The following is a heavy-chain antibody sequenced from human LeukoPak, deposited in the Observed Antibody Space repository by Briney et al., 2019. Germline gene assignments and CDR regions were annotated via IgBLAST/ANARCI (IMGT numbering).Heavy chain of an antibody. Sequence: SETLSLTCAVYGGSFSGYYWSWIRQPPGKGLEWIGEINHSGSTNYNPSLKSRVTISVDTSKNQFSLKLSSVTAADTAVYYCARGLGTRYYFDYWGQGTLVTVSS. CDR1: GGSFSGYY. CDR2: INHSGST. J-gene: IGHJ4*02. V-gene: IGHV4-34*01. D-gene: IGHD7-27*01. CDR3: ARGLGTRYYFDY.